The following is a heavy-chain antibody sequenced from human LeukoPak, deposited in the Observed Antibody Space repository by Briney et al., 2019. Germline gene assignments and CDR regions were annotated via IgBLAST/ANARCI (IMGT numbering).Heavy chain of an antibody. CDR1: GFTFSSYG. Sequence: GGSLRLSCAASGFTFSSYGMHWVRQASGKGLEWVAFIRYDGSNKYYADSVKGRFTISRDNSKNTLYLQMNSLRAEDTAVYYCATFYYYDSSGYYLIDYWGQGTLVTVSS. V-gene: IGHV3-30*02. J-gene: IGHJ4*02. D-gene: IGHD3-22*01. CDR2: IRYDGSNK. CDR3: ATFYYYDSSGYYLIDY.